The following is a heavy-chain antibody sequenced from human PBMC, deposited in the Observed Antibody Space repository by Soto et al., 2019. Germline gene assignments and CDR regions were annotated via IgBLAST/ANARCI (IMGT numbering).Heavy chain of an antibody. D-gene: IGHD1-26*01. J-gene: IGHJ4*02. V-gene: IGHV4-34*01. CDR1: GGSFSGYY. CDR2: INHSGST. Sequence: SETLSLTCAVYGGSFSGYYWSWIRQPPGKGLEWIGEINHSGSTNYNPSLMSRVTISVDTSKNQFSLKLSSVTTADSAFYYGATRRGPYYTFEYWGQGTLVTVSS. CDR3: ATRRGPYYTFEY.